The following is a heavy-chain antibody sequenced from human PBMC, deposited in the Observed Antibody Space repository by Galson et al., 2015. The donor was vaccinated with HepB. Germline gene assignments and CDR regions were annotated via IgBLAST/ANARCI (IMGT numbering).Heavy chain of an antibody. Sequence: SLRLSCAASGFTFSSYGMHWVRQAPGKGLEWVAVISYDGSNKYYADSVKGRFTISRDNSKNTLYLQMNSLRAEDTAVYYCAKEIAAAGHHYYYMDVWGKGTTVTVSS. V-gene: IGHV3-30*18. CDR3: AKEIAAAGHHYYYMDV. J-gene: IGHJ6*03. CDR2: ISYDGSNK. CDR1: GFTFSSYG. D-gene: IGHD6-13*01.